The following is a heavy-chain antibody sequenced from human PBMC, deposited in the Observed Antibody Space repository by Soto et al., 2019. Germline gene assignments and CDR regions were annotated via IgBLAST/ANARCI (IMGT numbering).Heavy chain of an antibody. Sequence: QIQLVQSGVEVKKPGASVKVSCKASGYTFTSYGISWVRQAPGQGLGWMGWISAYNGNTNYAQKLQGRVTMTTDTSTSTAYMELRSLRSDDTAVYYCARGYCSSTSCYLPRGWFDPWGQGTLVTVSS. D-gene: IGHD2-2*01. CDR1: GYTFTSYG. CDR2: ISAYNGNT. J-gene: IGHJ5*02. CDR3: ARGYCSSTSCYLPRGWFDP. V-gene: IGHV1-18*01.